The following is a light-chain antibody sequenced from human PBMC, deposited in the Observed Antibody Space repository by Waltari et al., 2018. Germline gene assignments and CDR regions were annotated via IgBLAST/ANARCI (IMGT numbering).Light chain of an antibody. V-gene: IGKV3-20*01. CDR2: GAS. Sequence: EIVLTQSPGTLSLSPGERATLSCRASQSVSSSYLAWYQQQPGQAPRLLIYGASSRATGIPDRFSGSGYGTDFTLTISRLETEDFAVYYCQQYGSSPQTFGQGTKVEIK. CDR1: QSVSSSY. CDR3: QQYGSSPQT. J-gene: IGKJ1*01.